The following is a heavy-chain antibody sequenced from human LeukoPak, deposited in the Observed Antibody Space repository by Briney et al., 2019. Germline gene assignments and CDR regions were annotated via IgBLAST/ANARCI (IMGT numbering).Heavy chain of an antibody. CDR1: GYSISSGYY. V-gene: IGHV4-38-2*02. CDR2: INHSGST. Sequence: SETLSLTCTVSGYSISSGYYWGWIRQPPGKGLEWIGSINHSGSTNYNPSLRSRVTISVDTTKNQFSLKLSSVTAADTAVYYCARRAGAYSHPYDYWGQGTLVTVSS. CDR3: ARRAGAYSHPYDY. D-gene: IGHD4/OR15-4a*01. J-gene: IGHJ4*02.